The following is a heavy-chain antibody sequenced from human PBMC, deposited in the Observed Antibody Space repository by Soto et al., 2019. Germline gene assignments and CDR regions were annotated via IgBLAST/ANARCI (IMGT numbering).Heavy chain of an antibody. CDR3: ARDRDTGYYYYYGMAV. Sequence: EVQLVESGGGLVKPGGSLRLSCAASGFTFSSYSINCVRQAPGKGLEWVSSISNSSSYIYDADSVQGRFTISRDNAKNSLYLQTNTLRVEDTAVYYCARDRDTGYYYYYGMAVWGQGTTVTVSS. CDR1: GFTFSSYS. CDR2: ISNSSSYI. V-gene: IGHV3-21*01. J-gene: IGHJ6*02. D-gene: IGHD6-13*01.